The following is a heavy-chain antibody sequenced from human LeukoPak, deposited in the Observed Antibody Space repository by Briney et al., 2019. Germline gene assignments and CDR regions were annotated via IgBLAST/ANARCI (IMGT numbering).Heavy chain of an antibody. V-gene: IGHV3-48*03. CDR1: GFTFSSCE. D-gene: IGHD2-15*01. Sequence: PGGSLRLSCAASGFTFSSCEMNWVRQAPGKGLEWVSYISSSGTTIYYADSVKGRFTISRDNAKNSLFLQMNSLRGEDTAVYYCAREGSIYYYYGLDVWGPGTTVTVSS. CDR3: AREGSIYYYYGLDV. J-gene: IGHJ6*02. CDR2: ISSSGTTI.